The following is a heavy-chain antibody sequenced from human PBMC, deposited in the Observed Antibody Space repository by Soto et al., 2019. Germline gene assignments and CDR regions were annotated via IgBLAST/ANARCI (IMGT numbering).Heavy chain of an antibody. Sequence: GGSLRLSCAASGFTFSSYGMHWVRQAPGKGLEWVAVISYDGSNKYYADSVKGRFTISRDNSKNTLYLQMNSLRAEDTAVYYCAKDSEDPQWLTTIDYWGQGTLVTVSS. J-gene: IGHJ4*02. CDR2: ISYDGSNK. CDR1: GFTFSSYG. D-gene: IGHD6-19*01. CDR3: AKDSEDPQWLTTIDY. V-gene: IGHV3-30*18.